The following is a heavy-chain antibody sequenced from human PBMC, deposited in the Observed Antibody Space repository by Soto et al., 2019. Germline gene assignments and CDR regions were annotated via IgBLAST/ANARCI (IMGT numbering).Heavy chain of an antibody. Sequence: QITLTESGPTRVKPTQTLTLTCTFSGLSLTTRPAGVGWVRQPPGKAPEWLGFIYWDDDKRYSPSLKSRLTITKDNSRNQVVLTMTNMDPVDTATYYCAHRRDYSGSWNEGTFDYWGQGTPVTVSS. D-gene: IGHD3-22*01. CDR3: AHRRDYSGSWNEGTFDY. V-gene: IGHV2-5*02. CDR1: GLSLTTRPAG. CDR2: IYWDDDK. J-gene: IGHJ4*02.